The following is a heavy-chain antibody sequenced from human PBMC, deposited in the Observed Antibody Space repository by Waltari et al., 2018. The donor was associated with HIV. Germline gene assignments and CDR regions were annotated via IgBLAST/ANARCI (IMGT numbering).Heavy chain of an antibody. CDR3: AKDPLGFGYYGMNV. J-gene: IGHJ6*02. V-gene: IGHV4-30-4*01. Sequence: QVQLQESGPGLVKPSQTLSLTCTVSGGPISSGAYYWSWIRQSPGKGLEWIGHIYYSGSTYYNPALKGRVTISVDTSKNQFSLKLSSVTAADTAVYYCAKDPLGFGYYGMNVWGQGTTVTVSS. D-gene: IGHD3-10*01. CDR1: GGPISSGAYY. CDR2: IYYSGST.